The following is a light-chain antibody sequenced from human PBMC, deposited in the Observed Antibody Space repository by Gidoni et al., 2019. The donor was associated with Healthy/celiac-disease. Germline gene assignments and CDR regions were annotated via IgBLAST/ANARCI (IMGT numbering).Light chain of an antibody. CDR2: AAS. CDR3: QQRNSRRLT. J-gene: IGKJ5*01. Sequence: DIQMTQAPSSLSASVGDRVTITCRASQSISSYLNWYQQKPGQAPKLLIYAASSMQSGIPARFSGSGSGTDFTLTISSLQPEDFAIYYCQQRNSRRLTFGRGTRVEIK. CDR1: QSISSY. V-gene: IGKV1-39*01.